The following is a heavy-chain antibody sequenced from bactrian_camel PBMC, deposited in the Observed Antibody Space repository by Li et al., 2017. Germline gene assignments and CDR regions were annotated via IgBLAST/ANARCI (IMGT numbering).Heavy chain of an antibody. D-gene: IGHD4*01. CDR3: AAGCRTATEADYEEGFVY. Sequence: VQLVESGGGSVQSGGSLKLSCAASGYTYSTYCMGWFRQAPGKEREGVAVIYTGGEYTYYADSVKGRFTISQNDAKDTVNLQMNNLKPEDTAMYFCAAGCRTATEADYEEGFVYWGQGTQVTVS. J-gene: IGHJ4*01. V-gene: IGHV3S40*01. CDR2: IYTGGEYT. CDR1: GYTYSTYC.